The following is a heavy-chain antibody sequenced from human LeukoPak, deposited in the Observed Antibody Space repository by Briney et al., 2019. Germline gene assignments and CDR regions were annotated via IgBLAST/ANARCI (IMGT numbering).Heavy chain of an antibody. CDR2: ISSSSYI. CDR3: ARAHQYSSSSNY. D-gene: IGHD6-6*01. Sequence: GGSLRLSCAASGFTFSSYSMNWVRQAPGKGLEWVSSISSSSYIYYADSVKGRFTISRDNAKNSPYLQMNSLRAEDTAVYYCARAHQYSSSSNYWGQGTLVTVSS. CDR1: GFTFSSYS. V-gene: IGHV3-21*01. J-gene: IGHJ4*02.